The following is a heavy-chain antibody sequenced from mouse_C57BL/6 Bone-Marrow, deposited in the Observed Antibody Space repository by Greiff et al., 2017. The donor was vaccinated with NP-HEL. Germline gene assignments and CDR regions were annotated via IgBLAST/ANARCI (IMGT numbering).Heavy chain of an antibody. CDR2: INPSSGYT. V-gene: IGHV1-4*01. Sequence: QVHVKQSGAELARPGASVKMSCKASGYTFTSYTMHWVKQRPGQGLEWIGYINPSSGYTKYNQKFKDKATLTADKSSSTAYMQLSSLTSEDSAVYYCAPTGTFFDYWGQGTTLTVSS. CDR3: APTGTFFDY. D-gene: IGHD4-1*02. J-gene: IGHJ2*01. CDR1: GYTFTSYT.